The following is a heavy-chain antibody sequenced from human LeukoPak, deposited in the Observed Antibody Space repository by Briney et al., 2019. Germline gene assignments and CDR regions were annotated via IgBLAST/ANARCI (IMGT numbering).Heavy chain of an antibody. D-gene: IGHD3-16*01. CDR2: IRSKPYGATT. J-gene: IGHJ4*02. CDR1: GFTFGDYA. V-gene: IGHV3-49*03. Sequence: GGSLRLSCTTSGFTFGDYAMSWFRQAPGKGLEWVSFIRSKPYGATTEYAASVKGRFTISRDDSKSIAYLQMNSLKTEDTAVYYCTRDLGGYAEGFCDYWGQGTLVAVSS. CDR3: TRDLGGYAEGFCDY.